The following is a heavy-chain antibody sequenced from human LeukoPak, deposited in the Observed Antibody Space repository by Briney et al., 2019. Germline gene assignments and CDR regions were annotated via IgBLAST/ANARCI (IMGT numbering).Heavy chain of an antibody. CDR3: ATRLRSSWYLDY. V-gene: IGHV3-21*01. D-gene: IGHD6-13*01. CDR1: GFTFSDYS. CDR2: ISSSSSYI. J-gene: IGHJ4*02. Sequence: GGSLRLSCAASGFTFSDYSMNWVRQAPGKGLEWVSSISSSSSYIYYADSVKGRFTISRDNAKNSLYLQMNSLRAEDTAVYYCATRLRSSWYLDYWGQGTLVTVSS.